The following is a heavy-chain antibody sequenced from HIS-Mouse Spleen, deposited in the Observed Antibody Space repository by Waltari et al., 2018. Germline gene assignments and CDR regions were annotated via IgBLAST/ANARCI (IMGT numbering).Heavy chain of an antibody. CDR1: GFTFSSDW. V-gene: IGHV3-7*01. Sequence: EVQLVESGGGLVQPGGSLRLSCAASGFTFSSDWMSLVRQAPGKGLEWVDNIKQDGSEKYYVDSVKGRFTISRDNAKNSLYLQMNSLRAEDTAVYYCARERRGPGWFDPWGQGTLVTVSS. CDR2: IKQDGSEK. J-gene: IGHJ5*02. D-gene: IGHD5-12*01. CDR3: ARERRGPGWFDP.